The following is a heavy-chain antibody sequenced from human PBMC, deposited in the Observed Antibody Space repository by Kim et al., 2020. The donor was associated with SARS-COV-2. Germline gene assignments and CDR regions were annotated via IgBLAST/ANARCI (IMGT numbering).Heavy chain of an antibody. Sequence: YYADSVKGRFTISRDNAKNSLYLQMNSLRAEDTAVYYCARERAGDYGMDVWGQGTTVTVSS. V-gene: IGHV3-21*01. D-gene: IGHD4-17*01. J-gene: IGHJ6*02. CDR3: ARERAGDYGMDV.